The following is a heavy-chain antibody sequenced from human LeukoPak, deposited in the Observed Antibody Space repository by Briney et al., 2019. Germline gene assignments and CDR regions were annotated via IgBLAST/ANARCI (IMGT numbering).Heavy chain of an antibody. D-gene: IGHD3-22*01. CDR3: ASRDGSMIVVSDY. Sequence: SETLSPTCNVSGGSISGSNHYWGWIRQPPGKGLEWIVSMYYSGRTYYNLSLKSRVTISVDTSKNQFSLNLRSVTAADTAVYYCASRDGSMIVVSDYWGQGTLVTVSS. CDR2: MYYSGRT. CDR1: GGSISGSNHY. J-gene: IGHJ4*02. V-gene: IGHV4-39*01.